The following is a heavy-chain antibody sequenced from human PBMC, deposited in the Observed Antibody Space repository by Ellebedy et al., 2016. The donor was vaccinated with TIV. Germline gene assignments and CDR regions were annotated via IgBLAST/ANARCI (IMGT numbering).Heavy chain of an antibody. D-gene: IGHD3-10*01. J-gene: IGHJ6*02. CDR3: TTYHYFDSRSPLPHYYHRMDV. CDR1: GFTFTNAW. V-gene: IGHV3-15*04. Sequence: GESLKISXAASGFTFTNAWMNWVRQAPGKGLEWVGRIESTTGGGTIDYAAPVKGRFTISRDDSKTTLYLQMNSLKTEDTAIYYCTTYHYFDSRSPLPHYYHRMDVWGQGTTVTVSS. CDR2: IESTTGGGTI.